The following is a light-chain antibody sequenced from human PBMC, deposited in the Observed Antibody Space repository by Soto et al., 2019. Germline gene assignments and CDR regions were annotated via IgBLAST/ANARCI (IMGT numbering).Light chain of an antibody. CDR3: QQRTNWPPTWT. Sequence: EIVLTQSPATLSLSPGERATLSCRASQSVYTYLAWYQQKPGQAPRLLIYDASNRATGIPARFSGSGSGTDFNLTISSLEPEDFAVYYCQQRTNWPPTWTFGQGTKVEI. CDR1: QSVYTY. J-gene: IGKJ1*01. CDR2: DAS. V-gene: IGKV3-11*01.